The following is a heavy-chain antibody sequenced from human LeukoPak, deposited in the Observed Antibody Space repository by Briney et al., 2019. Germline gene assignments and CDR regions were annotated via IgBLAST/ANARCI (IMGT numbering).Heavy chain of an antibody. CDR2: ISAYNGNT. CDR3: ARGEASTVTLGDWGY. J-gene: IGHJ4*02. CDR1: GYTLTSYG. Sequence: GASVKVSCKASGYTLTSYGISWVRQAPGQGLEWMGWISAYNGNTNYAQKLQGRVTMTTDTSTSTAYMELRSLRSDDTAVYYCARGEASTVTLGDWGYWGQGTLVTVSS. D-gene: IGHD4-17*01. V-gene: IGHV1-18*01.